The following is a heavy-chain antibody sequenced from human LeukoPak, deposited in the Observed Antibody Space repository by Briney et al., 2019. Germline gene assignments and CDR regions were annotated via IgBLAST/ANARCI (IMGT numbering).Heavy chain of an antibody. J-gene: IGHJ5*02. Sequence: PSETLSLTCAVYGGSFSGYYWSWIRQPPGKGLEWIGEINHSGSTNYNPSLKSRVTISVDTSKNRFSLKLNSVTAADTAVYYCARCRQSGPNWFDPWGQGTLVTVSS. CDR2: INHSGST. CDR1: GGSFSGYY. D-gene: IGHD3-3*01. CDR3: ARCRQSGPNWFDP. V-gene: IGHV4-34*01.